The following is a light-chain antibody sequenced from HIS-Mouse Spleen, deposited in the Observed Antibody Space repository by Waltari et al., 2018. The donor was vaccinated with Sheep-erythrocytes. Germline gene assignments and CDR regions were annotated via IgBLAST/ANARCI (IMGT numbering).Light chain of an antibody. CDR3: QQYYSYPRT. Sequence: AIRMTQSPSSFSASTGDRVTITCRASHGISSYLAWYQQKPVKAPKLLIYASSTLQSWVPSRFSGSGSGTEFTLTISCLQSEDFATYYCQQYYSYPRTFGQGTKVEIK. CDR2: ASS. V-gene: IGKV1-8*01. J-gene: IGKJ1*01. CDR1: HGISSY.